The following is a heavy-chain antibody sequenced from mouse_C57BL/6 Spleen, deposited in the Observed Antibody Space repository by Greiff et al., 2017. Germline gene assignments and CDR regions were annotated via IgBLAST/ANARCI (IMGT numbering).Heavy chain of an antibody. Sequence: VHLVESGPGLVQPSQSLSITCTVSGFSLTSYGVHWVRQSPGKGLEWLGVIWSGGSTDYNAAFISRLSISKDNSKSQVFFKMNSLQSDDTAIYYCARNYYGSSPWFAYWGQGTLVTVSA. CDR3: ARNYYGSSPWFAY. CDR1: GFSLTSYG. J-gene: IGHJ3*01. D-gene: IGHD1-1*01. CDR2: IWSGGST. V-gene: IGHV2-2*01.